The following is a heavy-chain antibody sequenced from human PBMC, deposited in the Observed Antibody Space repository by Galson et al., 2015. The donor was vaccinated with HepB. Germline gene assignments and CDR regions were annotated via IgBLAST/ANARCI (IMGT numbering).Heavy chain of an antibody. CDR3: ARGGRGATAVVVVQQDACDF. D-gene: IGHD3-22*01. CDR1: GYTFSNYY. V-gene: IGHV1-46*04. CDR2: INPGGGFT. J-gene: IGHJ3*01. Sequence: SVKVSCKASGYTFSNYYIHWVRQAPGQGLEWMGIINPGGGFTDYGQKLEGRLTMTTDTSTSTVYMELSSLRSEDTATYYCARGGRGATAVVVVQQDACDFWGQGTVVTVSS.